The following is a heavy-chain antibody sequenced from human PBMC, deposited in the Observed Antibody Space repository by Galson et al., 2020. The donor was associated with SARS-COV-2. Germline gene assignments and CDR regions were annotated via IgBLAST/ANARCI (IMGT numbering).Heavy chain of an antibody. D-gene: IGHD5-12*01. CDR1: RYTITHYA. CDR3: ARDKDGSNLFDA. Sequence: ASVKVSCKASRYTITHYAITCVRQATGQGLEWVGWINTYTGIPAYAQGFTGRFVLSLDRSLNTAYLQISSLKADDSAVYYCARDKDGSNLFDAWGQGTQITVSS. CDR2: INTYTGIP. J-gene: IGHJ4*02. V-gene: IGHV7-4-1*02.